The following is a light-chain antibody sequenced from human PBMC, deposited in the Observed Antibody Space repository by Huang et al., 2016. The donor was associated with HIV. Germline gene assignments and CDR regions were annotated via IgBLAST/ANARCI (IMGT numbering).Light chain of an antibody. CDR3: QQYNSYPRT. V-gene: IGKV1-5*03. CDR2: RTS. Sequence: DIQITQSPSTLSASVGDRGTITCRASRSISTWLAWYQQKPGRAPKLLIYRTSNLESGVPSRFSGSGSGTEFTLNISSLQPDDFATYYCQQYNSYPRTFGQGTKVEIK. J-gene: IGKJ1*01. CDR1: RSISTW.